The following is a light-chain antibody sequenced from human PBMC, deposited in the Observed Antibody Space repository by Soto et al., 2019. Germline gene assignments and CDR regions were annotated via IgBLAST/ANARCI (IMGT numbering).Light chain of an antibody. V-gene: IGLV1-44*01. CDR2: SNN. CDR3: AAWDHSVYGVV. CDR1: GSNIGRNA. J-gene: IGLJ2*01. Sequence: QSVLTQPPSASGSPGQTVTVSCSGSGSNIGRNAVNWYQQLPGSAPKLLIYSNNHRASGVPDRFSGSKSGTSASLAISGLQSEDESDYSCAAWDHSVYGVVFGGGTKLTVL.